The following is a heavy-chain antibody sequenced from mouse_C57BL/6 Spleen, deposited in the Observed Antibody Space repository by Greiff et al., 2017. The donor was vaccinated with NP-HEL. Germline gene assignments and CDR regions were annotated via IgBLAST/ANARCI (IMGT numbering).Heavy chain of an antibody. D-gene: IGHD1-1*01. J-gene: IGHJ1*03. CDR2: IYPRDGST. V-gene: IGHV1-78*01. Sequence: VQLQQSDAELVKPGASVKISCKVSGYTFTDHTIHWMKQRPEQGLEWIGYIYPRDGSTKYTEKFKGKATLTADKSSSTAYMQLNSLTSEDSAVYFCANYYGSPHWYFDVWGTGTTVTVSS. CDR3: ANYYGSPHWYFDV. CDR1: GYTFTDHT.